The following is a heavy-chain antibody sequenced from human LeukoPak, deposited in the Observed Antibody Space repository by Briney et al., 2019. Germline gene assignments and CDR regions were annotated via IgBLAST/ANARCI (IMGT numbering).Heavy chain of an antibody. V-gene: IGHV3-9*01. D-gene: IGHD5-18*01. CDR2: ITWNSGST. CDR3: AKDTRYSYGYGMDV. Sequence: GGSLRLSCAASGFTFDDYAMNWVRHAPGKGLEWVSGITWNSGSTGYADSVKGRFTISRDNAKNSLYLQMNSLRAEDTALYYCAKDTRYSYGYGMDVWGQGTTVTVSS. CDR1: GFTFDDYA. J-gene: IGHJ6*02.